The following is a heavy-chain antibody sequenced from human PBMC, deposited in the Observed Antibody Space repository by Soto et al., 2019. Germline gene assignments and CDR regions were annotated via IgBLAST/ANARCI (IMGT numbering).Heavy chain of an antibody. V-gene: IGHV3-74*01. CDR1: KFSFSGYW. CDR3: AKVASGSYDWFDP. Sequence: EVQLVESGGGLVQPGGSLRLSCAASKFSFSGYWMHWGRQAPGKGLMWVSRVNPDGSTTTYADSVKGRFTISRDNAKNTVFLQMNSLRAVDTAVYYCAKVASGSYDWFDPWGQGTLVTVSS. J-gene: IGHJ5*02. D-gene: IGHD1-26*01. CDR2: VNPDGSTT.